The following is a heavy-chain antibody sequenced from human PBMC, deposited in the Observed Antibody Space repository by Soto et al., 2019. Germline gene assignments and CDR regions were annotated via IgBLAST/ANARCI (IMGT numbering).Heavy chain of an antibody. V-gene: IGHV4-39*01. Sequence: QLQLQESGPGLVKPSETLSLTCTASGGSISSSSYYWGWIRQPPGKGLEWIGSIYYSGSTYYNPSLKSRVTISADTSKNQFSLTLSSVTAADTAVYYCARHTPAISISDHWGQGTLVTVSS. CDR1: GGSISSSSYY. J-gene: IGHJ4*02. CDR2: IYYSGST. D-gene: IGHD2-15*01. CDR3: ARHTPAISISDH.